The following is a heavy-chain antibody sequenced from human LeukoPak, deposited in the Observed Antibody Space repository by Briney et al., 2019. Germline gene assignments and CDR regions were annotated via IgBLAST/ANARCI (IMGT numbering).Heavy chain of an antibody. D-gene: IGHD3-16*01. CDR1: GFTVSTNF. V-gene: IGHV3-53*01. J-gene: IGHJ4*02. Sequence: GGSLRLSCAASGFTVSTNFMTRVRQAPRKGLEWVSVIYSGGSTYYADSVKGRFTISRDNSKNTLYLQMNSLRAEDTAVYYCATFTGGTRGFDYWGQGTPVTVSS. CDR3: ATFTGGTRGFDY. CDR2: IYSGGST.